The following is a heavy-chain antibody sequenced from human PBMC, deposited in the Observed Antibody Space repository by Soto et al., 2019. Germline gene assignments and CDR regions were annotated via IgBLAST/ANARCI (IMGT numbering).Heavy chain of an antibody. J-gene: IGHJ3*02. CDR2: VWFDGSDK. CDR3: ARLYCSASSCYSVGGFDI. D-gene: IGHD2-15*01. Sequence: GGSLRLCCAASGFTFSTYGMHWVRQAPGKGLEWVALVWFDGSDKYSSDSVKGRFTISRDNSKNTLYLQMNSLRAEDTAVYYCARLYCSASSCYSVGGFDIWGQGTMVTVSS. CDR1: GFTFSTYG. V-gene: IGHV3-33*01.